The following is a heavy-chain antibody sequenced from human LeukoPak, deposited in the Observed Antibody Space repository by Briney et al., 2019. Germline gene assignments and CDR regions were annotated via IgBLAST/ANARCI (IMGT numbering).Heavy chain of an antibody. D-gene: IGHD5-12*01. Sequence: SVKVSCKASGGTFSSYAISWVRQAPGQGLEWMGGIIPIFGTANYAQKFQGRVTITTDASTSTAYMELSSLRSEDTAVYYCARGGSGYDSYHYFDYWGQGTLVTVSS. J-gene: IGHJ4*02. CDR3: ARGGSGYDSYHYFDY. V-gene: IGHV1-69*05. CDR1: GGTFSSYA. CDR2: IIPIFGTA.